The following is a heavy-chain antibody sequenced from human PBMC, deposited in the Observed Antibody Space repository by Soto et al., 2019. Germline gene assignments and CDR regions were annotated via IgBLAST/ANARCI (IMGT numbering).Heavy chain of an antibody. Sequence: QVQLVQSGAKVKKPGSSVKVSCKASGGTFNRYAISWLRQAPGQGPEWMGGITPMFGIGNYAQKFQGRVTITADESTTTVHMELRRLTCEDTAVYYCAQTLGSAVAGPGRFDLWGRGTRVIVSS. V-gene: IGHV1-69*12. CDR3: AQTLGSAVAGPGRFDL. CDR1: GGTFNRYA. CDR2: ITPMFGIG. J-gene: IGHJ2*01. D-gene: IGHD6-19*01.